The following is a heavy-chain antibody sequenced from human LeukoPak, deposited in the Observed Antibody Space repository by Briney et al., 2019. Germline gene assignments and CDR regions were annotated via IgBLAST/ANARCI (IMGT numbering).Heavy chain of an antibody. D-gene: IGHD5-18*01. J-gene: IGHJ2*01. CDR2: INHSGST. V-gene: IGHV4-34*01. CDR1: GGSFSGYY. Sequence: SETLSLTCAVYGGSFSGYYWSWIRQPPGKGLEWIGEINHSGSTNYNPSLKSRVTISVDTSKNQFSLKLTSVTAADTAVYYWARGVYNYGSDCYFDLWGRGALVTVSS. CDR3: ARGVYNYGSDCYFDL.